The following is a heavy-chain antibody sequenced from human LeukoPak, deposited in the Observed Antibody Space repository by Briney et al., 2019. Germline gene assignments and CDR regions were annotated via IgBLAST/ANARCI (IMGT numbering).Heavy chain of an antibody. Sequence: SETLSLTRTVSGGSLSSSSYYWGWIRQPPGKGLEWIGSIYYSGSTYYNPSLKSRVTISVDTSKNQFSLKLSSVTAADTAVYYCARLAVAARCFDYWGQGTLVTVSS. CDR2: IYYSGST. V-gene: IGHV4-39*01. D-gene: IGHD6-6*01. CDR3: ARLAVAARCFDY. CDR1: GGSLSSSSYY. J-gene: IGHJ4*02.